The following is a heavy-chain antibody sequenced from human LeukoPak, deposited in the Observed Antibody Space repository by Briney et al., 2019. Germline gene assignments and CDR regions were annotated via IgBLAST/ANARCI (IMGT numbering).Heavy chain of an antibody. Sequence: GGSLRLSCVASGFTFSSQAMNWVRQAPGQGLEWVSSISSTSSHTYYAESVKGRFTISRDNAKNSLYLQMNSLRAEDTAVYYCASQDIVATTGAELDYWGQGTLVTVSS. D-gene: IGHD5-12*01. CDR1: GFTFSSQA. V-gene: IGHV3-21*01. CDR2: ISSTSSHT. CDR3: ASQDIVATTGAELDY. J-gene: IGHJ4*02.